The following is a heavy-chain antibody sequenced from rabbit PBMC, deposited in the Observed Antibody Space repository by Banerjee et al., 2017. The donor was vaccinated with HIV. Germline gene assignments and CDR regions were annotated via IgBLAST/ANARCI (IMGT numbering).Heavy chain of an antibody. CDR3: ARETGYAGYGYGYYFNL. J-gene: IGHJ4*01. V-gene: IGHV1S7*01. D-gene: IGHD6-1*01. CDR2: IYAGKDST. Sequence: QSLEESGGGLVQPGGSLTLSCKASGFDISDYYMSWVRQAPGKGLEWIGIIYAGKDSTEHATWVNGRFTISSHDAQNTLYLQLNSLTAADTATYFCARETGYAGYGYGYYFNLWGPGT. CDR1: GFDISDYY.